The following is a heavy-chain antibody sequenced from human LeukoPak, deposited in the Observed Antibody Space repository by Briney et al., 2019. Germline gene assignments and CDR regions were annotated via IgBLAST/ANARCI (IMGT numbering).Heavy chain of an antibody. CDR3: AAPRLYYDFWSGYY. CDR2: ISGSGGST. Sequence: GGSLRLSCAASGFTFSSYAMSWIRQAPGKGLEWVSAISGSGGSTYYADSVKGRFTISRDNSKNTLYLQMSSLRAEDTAVYYCAAPRLYYDFWSGYYWGQGTLVTVSS. D-gene: IGHD3-3*01. CDR1: GFTFSSYA. J-gene: IGHJ4*02. V-gene: IGHV3-23*01.